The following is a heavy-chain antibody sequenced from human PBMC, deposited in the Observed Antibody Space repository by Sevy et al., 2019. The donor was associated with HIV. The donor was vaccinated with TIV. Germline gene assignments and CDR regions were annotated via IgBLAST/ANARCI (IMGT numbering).Heavy chain of an antibody. Sequence: SETLSLTCAVSGGPISSGGYSWSWIRQPPGKGLEWIGYIYHSGSTYYNPSLKSRVTISVDRSKNQFSLKLSSVTAADTAVYYCASMAGGFDPWGQGTLVTVSS. V-gene: IGHV4-30-2*01. CDR1: GGPISSGGYS. CDR2: IYHSGST. CDR3: ASMAGGFDP. J-gene: IGHJ5*02. D-gene: IGHD3-10*01.